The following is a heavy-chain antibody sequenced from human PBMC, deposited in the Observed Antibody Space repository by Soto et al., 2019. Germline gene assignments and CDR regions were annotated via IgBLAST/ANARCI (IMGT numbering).Heavy chain of an antibody. V-gene: IGHV1-18*01. Sequence: QVQLVQSGAEVKKPGASVKVSCKASGYIFTSYGISWVRQAPGQGLEWMGWITAYNGNTNYSQSLQGSVTMTADTTTTTAYMELRSLRSHDTAVSYCARGGVGSTSGWFDPWGQGTLVTVSS. CDR2: ITAYNGNT. J-gene: IGHJ5*02. D-gene: IGHD1-26*01. CDR3: ARGGVGSTSGWFDP. CDR1: GYIFTSYG.